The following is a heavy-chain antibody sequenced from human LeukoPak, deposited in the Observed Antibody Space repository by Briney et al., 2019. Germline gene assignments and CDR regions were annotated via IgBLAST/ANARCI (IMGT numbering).Heavy chain of an antibody. CDR3: ARDRGYGDYLNYFDY. V-gene: IGHV4-59*01. Sequence: SETLSLTCTVSGGSISSNYWSWIRQPPGKGLEWIGYIYYSGSTNSNPSLKSRVTISIDTSKNQFSLNLSSVTAADTAVYYCARDRGYGDYLNYFDYWGQGTLVTVSS. D-gene: IGHD4-17*01. J-gene: IGHJ4*02. CDR2: IYYSGST. CDR1: GGSISSNY.